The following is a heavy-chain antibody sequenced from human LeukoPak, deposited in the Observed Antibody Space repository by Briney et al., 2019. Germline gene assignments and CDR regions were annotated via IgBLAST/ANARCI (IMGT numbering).Heavy chain of an antibody. J-gene: IGHJ3*02. Sequence: GGSLRLSCAASGFTFSSYSMNWVRQAPGKGLEWVSSISGSSSYIYYADSVKGRFTISRDNAKNSLYLQMNSLRAEDTAVYYCAREGGMTTAPFDICGQGSMVTVSS. CDR3: AREGGMTTAPFDI. D-gene: IGHD4-17*01. CDR1: GFTFSSYS. V-gene: IGHV3-21*01. CDR2: ISGSSSYI.